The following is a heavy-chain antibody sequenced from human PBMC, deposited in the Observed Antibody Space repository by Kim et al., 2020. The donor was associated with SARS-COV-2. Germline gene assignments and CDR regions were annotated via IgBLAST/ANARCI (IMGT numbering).Heavy chain of an antibody. Sequence: SVKVSCKASGGTFSSYAISWVRQAPGQGLEWMGRIIPILGIANYAQKFQGRVTITADKSTSTAYMELSSLRSEDTAVYYCARGGLSQQLEIDYWGQGTLVTVSS. CDR3: ARGGLSQQLEIDY. V-gene: IGHV1-69*04. CDR1: GGTFSSYA. D-gene: IGHD6-13*01. J-gene: IGHJ4*02. CDR2: IIPILGIA.